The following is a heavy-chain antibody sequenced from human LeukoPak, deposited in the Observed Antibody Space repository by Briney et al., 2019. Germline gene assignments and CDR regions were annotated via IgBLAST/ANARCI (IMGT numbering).Heavy chain of an antibody. V-gene: IGHV1-18*01. CDR3: RRFYSNFGDY. D-gene: IGHD4-11*01. CDR1: GYTFTSYG. CDR2: ISAYNGNT. J-gene: IGHJ4*02. Sequence: ASVKVSCKASGYTFTSYGISWVRQAPGQGLEWMGWISAYNGNTNYAQKLQGRVTMTTDTSTATGYMELTGLTSDDTAVYYCRRFYSNFGDYWGQGTRVAVSS.